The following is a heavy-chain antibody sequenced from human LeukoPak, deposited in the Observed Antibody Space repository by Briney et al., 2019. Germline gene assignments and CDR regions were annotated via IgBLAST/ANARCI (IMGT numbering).Heavy chain of an antibody. CDR2: IIPNIGVT. Sequence: ASVKVSCKASGDTFRSHTSTWVRQAPGQGLEWMGRIIPNIGVTNYAQKFQGRVTFTADKSTTTAYMELTSLRFEDTALYYCARYVVPAAIDAFDIWGRGTMVTVSS. J-gene: IGHJ3*02. V-gene: IGHV1-69*02. CDR3: ARYVVPAAIDAFDI. CDR1: GDTFRSHT. D-gene: IGHD2-2*01.